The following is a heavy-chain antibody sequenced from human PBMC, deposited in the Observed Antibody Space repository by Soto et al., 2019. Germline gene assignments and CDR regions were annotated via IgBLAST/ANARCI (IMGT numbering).Heavy chain of an antibody. Sequence: QVQLVESGGGVVQPGRSLRLSCAASGFTFSSCAMHWVRQAPGKGLEWVAVISYDGSNKYYADSVKGRFTISRDNSKNTLYLQMNSLRAEDTAVYYCASGYGDYPYYYYGMDVWGQGTTVTVSS. D-gene: IGHD4-17*01. J-gene: IGHJ6*02. CDR2: ISYDGSNK. CDR1: GFTFSSCA. V-gene: IGHV3-30-3*01. CDR3: ASGYGDYPYYYYGMDV.